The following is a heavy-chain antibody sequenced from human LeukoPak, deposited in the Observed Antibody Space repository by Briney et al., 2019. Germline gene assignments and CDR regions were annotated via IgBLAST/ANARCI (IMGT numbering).Heavy chain of an antibody. D-gene: IGHD1/OR15-1a*01. V-gene: IGHV3-23*01. CDR1: GFTFGSYA. Sequence: PGGSLRLSCAASGFTFGSYAMNWVRQAPGKGLEWVSTITGSGDSTYYADSVKGRFTISRDNSKNTLFLQMNSLRAEDTAVYYCARMGQLDYWGQGTLVTVSS. CDR3: ARMGQLDY. CDR2: ITGSGDST. J-gene: IGHJ4*02.